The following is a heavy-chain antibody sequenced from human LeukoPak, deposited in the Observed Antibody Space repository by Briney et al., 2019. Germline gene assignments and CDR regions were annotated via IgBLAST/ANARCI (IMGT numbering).Heavy chain of an antibody. CDR1: GFTFSSYE. D-gene: IGHD6-19*01. J-gene: IGHJ4*02. Sequence: GGSLRLSCATSGFTFSSYEMNWVRQAPGKGLEWVSYINNNAKTIYYADSVKGRFTISRDNAKNSLYLQMNSLRAEDTAVYYCAKDSGNSGWYVDNWGQGTLVTVSS. V-gene: IGHV3-48*03. CDR3: AKDSGNSGWYVDN. CDR2: INNNAKTI.